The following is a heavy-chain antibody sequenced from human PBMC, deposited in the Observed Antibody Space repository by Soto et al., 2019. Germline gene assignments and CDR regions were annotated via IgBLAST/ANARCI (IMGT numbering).Heavy chain of an antibody. D-gene: IGHD2-2*01. Sequence: ASVKVSCKASGYTFTGYYMHWVRQAPGQGLEWMGWINPNSGGTNYAQKFQGGVTMTRDTSISTAYMELSRLRSDDTAVYYCATIPAALYYYYGMDVWGQGTTVTVSS. J-gene: IGHJ6*02. V-gene: IGHV1-2*02. CDR2: INPNSGGT. CDR1: GYTFTGYY. CDR3: ATIPAALYYYYGMDV.